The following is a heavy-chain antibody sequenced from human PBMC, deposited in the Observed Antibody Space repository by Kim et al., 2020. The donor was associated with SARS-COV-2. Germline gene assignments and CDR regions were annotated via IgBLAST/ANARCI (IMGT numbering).Heavy chain of an antibody. CDR3: ASGGIDDAFDI. J-gene: IGHJ3*02. CDR2: A. Sequence: ATYTQKFQGRVRITADESTGTAYMELSSLRSEDTAVYYCASGGIDDAFDIWGQGTMVTVSS. D-gene: IGHD2-15*01. V-gene: IGHV1-69*01.